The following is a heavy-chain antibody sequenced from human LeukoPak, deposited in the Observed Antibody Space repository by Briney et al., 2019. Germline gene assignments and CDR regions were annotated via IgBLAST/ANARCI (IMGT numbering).Heavy chain of an antibody. CDR2: IIPIFGTA. Sequence: SVKVSCKASGGTFSSYAISWVRQAPGQGLEWMGGIIPIFGTANYAQKFQGRVTITADESTSTAYMELSSLRSEDTAVYYCAREGVAYSSSWSNPWDYWGQGTLVTVSS. CDR1: GGTFSSYA. V-gene: IGHV1-69*13. D-gene: IGHD6-13*01. CDR3: AREGVAYSSSWSNPWDY. J-gene: IGHJ4*02.